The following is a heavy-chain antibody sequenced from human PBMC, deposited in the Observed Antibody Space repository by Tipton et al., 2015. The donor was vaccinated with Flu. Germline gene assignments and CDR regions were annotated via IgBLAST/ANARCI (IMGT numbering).Heavy chain of an antibody. CDR2: ISYSGGT. CDR3: ANLVGTTGKGY. D-gene: IGHD1-26*01. V-gene: IGHV4-59*01. J-gene: IGHJ4*02. Sequence: TLSLTCAVSGGSISSFYWSWIRQPPGKGLEWIGYISYSGGTTYNPSLENRVTISIDTSKNQFSLRLSSVTAADTAVYYCANLVGTTGKGYWGQGTLVTVSS. CDR1: GGSISSFY.